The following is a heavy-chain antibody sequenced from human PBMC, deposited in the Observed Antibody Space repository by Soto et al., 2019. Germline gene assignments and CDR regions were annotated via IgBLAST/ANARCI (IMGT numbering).Heavy chain of an antibody. J-gene: IGHJ6*02. D-gene: IGHD2-15*01. CDR2: INPGNGDT. V-gene: IGHV1-3*01. CDR3: ARSQRSSGYYYYPMDV. CDR1: GYTVINYA. Sequence: QVQLVQSGAEGKKPGSSVKVSCKASGYTVINYAVHWVRQAPGQRLEWMGWINPGNGDTKYSHNFQGRVTLTRDTSASTAYMEVRSLRSEDTAVYYCARSQRSSGYYYYPMDVWGQGTTVTVSS.